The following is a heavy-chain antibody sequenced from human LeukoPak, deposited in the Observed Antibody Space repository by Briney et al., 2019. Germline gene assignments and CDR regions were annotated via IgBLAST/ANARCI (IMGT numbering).Heavy chain of an antibody. V-gene: IGHV3-74*01. J-gene: IGHJ4*02. CDR3: ARSIAAAGTTPHFDY. D-gene: IGHD6-13*01. CDR2: INSDGSST. CDR1: GFTFSSYW. Sequence: GGSLRLSCAASGFTFSSYWMHWVRQAPGKGLVWVSRINSDGSSTSYADSVKGRFTISRDNAKNTLYLQMNSLRAEDTAVYYCARSIAAAGTTPHFDYWGQGTLVTVSS.